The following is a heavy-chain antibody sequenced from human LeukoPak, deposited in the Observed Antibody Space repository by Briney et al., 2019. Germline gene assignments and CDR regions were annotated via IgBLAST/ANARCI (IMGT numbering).Heavy chain of an antibody. CDR3: AKRSGYGSGWYDY. Sequence: GGSLRLSCAASGFTFSNYALSWVRQAPGKGLEWVSASSGSGGTTSYADSVKGRFTISRDNSENTLYLQMNSLRADDTAVYYCAKRSGYGSGWYDYWGQGTLVTVSA. D-gene: IGHD6-19*01. J-gene: IGHJ4*02. CDR2: SSGSGGTT. CDR1: GFTFSNYA. V-gene: IGHV3-23*01.